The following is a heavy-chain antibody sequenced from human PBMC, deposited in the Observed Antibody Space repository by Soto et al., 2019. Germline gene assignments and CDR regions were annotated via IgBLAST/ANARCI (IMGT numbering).Heavy chain of an antibody. V-gene: IGHV3-7*05. J-gene: IGHJ6*02. D-gene: IGHD3-16*01. CDR3: ARDWGAPGRGSALGYYYHIGMDV. CDR1: GFTFSTYW. Sequence: EVQLVESGGGVVQPGGSLRLSCAASGFTFSTYWMNWVRQAPGKGLEWVANIKEDGSEEFYVDSVKGRFTISRDNAKNSLYLDMNSLRGEDTAVYYCARDWGAPGRGSALGYYYHIGMDVWGQGTTVTVPS. CDR2: IKEDGSEE.